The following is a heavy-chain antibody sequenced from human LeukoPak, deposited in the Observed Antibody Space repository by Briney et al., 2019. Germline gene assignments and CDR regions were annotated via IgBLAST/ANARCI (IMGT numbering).Heavy chain of an antibody. V-gene: IGHV4-34*01. CDR2: INHSGST. CDR3: ARDGLHYGSGSYFDY. D-gene: IGHD3-10*01. J-gene: IGHJ4*02. CDR1: GGSFSGYY. Sequence: SETLSLTCAVYGGSFSGYYWSWIRQPPGKGLEWIGEINHSGSTNYNPSLKSRVTISVDTSKNQFSLKLSSATAADTAVYYCARDGLHYGSGSYFDYWGQGTLVTVSS.